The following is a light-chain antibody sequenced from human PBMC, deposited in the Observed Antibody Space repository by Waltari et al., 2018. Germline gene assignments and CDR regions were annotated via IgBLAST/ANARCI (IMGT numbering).Light chain of an antibody. Sequence: ERARLSCVASQSVCRSLASYQQKRCQAPRLLIYGASTRATGIPDRFSGSGSGTDFSLTISRLEPEDFAVYYCQHYVKLPVTFGQGTKVEIK. V-gene: IGKV3-20*01. J-gene: IGKJ1*01. CDR2: GAS. CDR3: QHYVKLPVT. CDR1: QSVCRS.